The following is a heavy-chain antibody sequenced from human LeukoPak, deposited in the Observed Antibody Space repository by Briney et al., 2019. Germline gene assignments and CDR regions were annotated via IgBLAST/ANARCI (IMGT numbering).Heavy chain of an antibody. CDR2: ISSSGSTI. Sequence: GGSLRLSCAASGFTFSSYEMNWVRQAPGKGLEWVSYISSSGSTIYYADSVKGRFTISRDNSKNTLYLQMNSLRAEDTAVYYCARVNEQLVRLIDYWGQGTLVTVSS. V-gene: IGHV3-48*03. CDR1: GFTFSSYE. D-gene: IGHD6-6*01. J-gene: IGHJ4*02. CDR3: ARVNEQLVRLIDY.